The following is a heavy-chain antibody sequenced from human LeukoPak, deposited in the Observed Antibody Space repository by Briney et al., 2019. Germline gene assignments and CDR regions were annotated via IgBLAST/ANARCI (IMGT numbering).Heavy chain of an antibody. CDR2: IYYSGST. CDR1: GGSISSGGYY. D-gene: IGHD5-24*01. J-gene: IGHJ4*02. V-gene: IGHV4-31*03. CDR3: ARVVMEEMAVDY. Sequence: ASETLSLTCTVSGGSISSGGYYWSWIRQHPGKGLEWIGYIYYSGSTHYNPSLKSRVTISVDTSKNQFSLKLSSVTAADTAVYYCARVVMEEMAVDYWGQGTLVTVSS.